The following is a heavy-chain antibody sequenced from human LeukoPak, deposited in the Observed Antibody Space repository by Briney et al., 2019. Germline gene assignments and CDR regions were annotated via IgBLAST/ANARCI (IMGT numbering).Heavy chain of an antibody. CDR3: AKVSRGMVVAASGDY. V-gene: IGHV3-23*01. D-gene: IGHD2-15*01. CDR2: ISGSGGST. Sequence: GGSLRLSCAASGFTFSSYAMSWVRQAPGKGLEWVSAISGSGGSTYYADSVKGRFTISRDNSKNTLYLQMNSLRAEDTAVYYCAKVSRGMVVAASGDYWGQGTLVTVSS. CDR1: GFTFSSYA. J-gene: IGHJ4*02.